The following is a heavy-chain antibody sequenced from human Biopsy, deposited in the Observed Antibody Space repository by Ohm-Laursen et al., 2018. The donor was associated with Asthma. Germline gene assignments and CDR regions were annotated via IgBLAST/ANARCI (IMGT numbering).Heavy chain of an antibody. V-gene: IGHV1-3*04. J-gene: IGHJ3*01. D-gene: IGHD3-9*01. Sequence: SVKVSCKASGYNFISFAIHWVRQAPGQRLEWIGWVNTGHGDTKYSQKFQGRVTITRDTSASTAYMELRSLRSEDTATYYCARTYYDFLTGQVKDVFGVWGQGTMVTVSS. CDR3: ARTYYDFLTGQVKDVFGV. CDR1: GYNFISFA. CDR2: VNTGHGDT.